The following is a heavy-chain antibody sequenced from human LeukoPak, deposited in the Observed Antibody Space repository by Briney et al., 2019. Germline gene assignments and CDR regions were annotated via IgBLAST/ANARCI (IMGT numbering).Heavy chain of an antibody. Sequence: SETLSLTCTVSGGSISSGSYYWSWIRQPAGKGLEWIGSIYYSGSTYYNPSLKSRVTISVDTSKNQFSLQLNSVTPEDTAVYYCARAGIAVAGTHFDYWGQGTLVTVSS. CDR2: IYYSGST. V-gene: IGHV4-39*01. J-gene: IGHJ4*02. CDR3: ARAGIAVAGTHFDY. CDR1: GGSISSGSYY. D-gene: IGHD6-19*01.